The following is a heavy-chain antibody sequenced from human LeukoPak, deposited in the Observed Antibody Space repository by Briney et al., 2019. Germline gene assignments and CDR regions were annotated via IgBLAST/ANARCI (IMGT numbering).Heavy chain of an antibody. CDR1: GGSFSGYY. D-gene: IGHD3-10*01. V-gene: IGHV4-34*01. Sequence: PSETLSLTCAVYGGSFSGYYWSWIRQPPGKGLEWIGEINHSGSTNYNPSLKSRVTISVDTSKNQFSLKLSSVTAADTAVYYCARDLVRGLLWFGESTGGSGYWGQGTLVTVSS. CDR2: INHSGST. J-gene: IGHJ4*02. CDR3: ARDLVRGLLWFGESTGGSGY.